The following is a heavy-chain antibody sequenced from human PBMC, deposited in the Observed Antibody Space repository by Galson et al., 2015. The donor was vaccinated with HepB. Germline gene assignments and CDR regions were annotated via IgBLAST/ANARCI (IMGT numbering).Heavy chain of an antibody. D-gene: IGHD3-3*01. V-gene: IGHV3-23*01. Sequence: SLRLSCAAPGFTFSNAVMSWVRQAPGKGLEWVSAIGISGGNTYYADSVKGRFTISRDDSKSTLYLQMNSLRGADTAVYYCAKGLDYDFWNFDSWGQGSQVAVSS. CDR3: AKGLDYDFWNFDS. J-gene: IGHJ4*02. CDR2: IGISGGNT. CDR1: GFTFSNAV.